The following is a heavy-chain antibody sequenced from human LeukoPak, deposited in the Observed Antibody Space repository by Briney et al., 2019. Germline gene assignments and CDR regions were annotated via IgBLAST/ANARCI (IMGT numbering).Heavy chain of an antibody. CDR1: EFTFSSYA. Sequence: GGSLRLSCAASEFTFSSYAMSWVRQAPGKGLEWVSAISGSGGSTYYADSVKGRFTISRDNSKNTLYLQMNSLRAEDTAVYYCAKHIVVVPAATPGLDYWGQGTWSPSPQ. J-gene: IGHJ4*02. D-gene: IGHD2-2*01. CDR2: ISGSGGST. V-gene: IGHV3-23*01. CDR3: AKHIVVVPAATPGLDY.